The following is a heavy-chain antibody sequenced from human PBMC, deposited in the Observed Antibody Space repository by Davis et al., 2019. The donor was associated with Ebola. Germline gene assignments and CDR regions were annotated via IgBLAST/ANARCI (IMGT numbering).Heavy chain of an antibody. CDR1: GYTFTSYG. J-gene: IGHJ6*02. CDR3: ARAQRITIFGVVRYYYGMDV. CDR2: IIPIFDRA. V-gene: IGHV1-69*13. D-gene: IGHD3-3*01. Sequence: SVKVSCKASGYTFTSYGINWVRQAPGQGLEWMGGIIPIFDRADYAQKFQGRVTITADESTSTSYMELSSLRSEDTAVYYCARAQRITIFGVVRYYYGMDVWGQGTTVTVSS.